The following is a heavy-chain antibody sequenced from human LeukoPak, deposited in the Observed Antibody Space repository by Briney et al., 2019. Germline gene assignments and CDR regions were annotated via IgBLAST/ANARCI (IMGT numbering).Heavy chain of an antibody. CDR3: AREYAVVAAYYYGMDV. D-gene: IGHD2-15*01. CDR2: INTNTGNP. V-gene: IGHV7-4-1*02. Sequence: PRASVKVSCKASGYTFTNYAINWVRQAPGQGLEWMGWINTNTGNPTYAQGFTGRFVFSLDTSVSTAYLQISSLKAEDTAVYYCAREYAVVAAYYYGMDVWGQGTTVTVSS. CDR1: GYTFTNYA. J-gene: IGHJ6*02.